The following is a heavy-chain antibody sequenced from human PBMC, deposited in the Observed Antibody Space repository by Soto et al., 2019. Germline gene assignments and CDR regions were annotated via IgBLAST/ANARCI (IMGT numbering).Heavy chain of an antibody. Sequence: GGSLRLSCAASVFTFSSYSMHWVRQAPGKGLEWVAVISYDGSNKYYADYVKGRFTISRDNSKNTLYLQMNSLRAEDTAVYYCARGITMVRGGTYAFDYWGQGTMVTVSS. CDR2: ISYDGSNK. V-gene: IGHV3-30-3*01. J-gene: IGHJ4*02. CDR1: VFTFSSYS. D-gene: IGHD3-10*01. CDR3: ARGITMVRGGTYAFDY.